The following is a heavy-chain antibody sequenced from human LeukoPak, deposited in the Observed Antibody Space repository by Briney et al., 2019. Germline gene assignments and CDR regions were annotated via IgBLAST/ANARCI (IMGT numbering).Heavy chain of an antibody. V-gene: IGHV1-8*01. D-gene: IGHD3-22*01. J-gene: IGHJ4*02. Sequence: ASVKVSCKASGYTFTSYDINWVRQATGQGLEWMGWMNPNSGNTGYAQKFQGRVTMTRNTSISTAYMELSNLRSEDTAVYYCARAPDSSGYYSFDYWGQGTLVTVSS. CDR1: GYTFTSYD. CDR3: ARAPDSSGYYSFDY. CDR2: MNPNSGNT.